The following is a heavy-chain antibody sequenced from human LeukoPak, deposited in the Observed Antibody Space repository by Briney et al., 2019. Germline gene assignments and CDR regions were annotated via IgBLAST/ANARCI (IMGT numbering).Heavy chain of an antibody. CDR3: ASLQGDTMVRGVIDWFDP. CDR2: INHSGST. V-gene: IGHV4-34*01. CDR1: GGSFSDYY. D-gene: IGHD3-10*01. Sequence: SETLSLTCAIYGGSFSDYYWSWIRQPPGKGLEWIGEINHSGSTNYNPSPKSRVTISVDTSKNQFSLRLSSVTAADTAVYYCASLQGDTMVRGVIDWFDPWGQGTLVTVSS. J-gene: IGHJ5*02.